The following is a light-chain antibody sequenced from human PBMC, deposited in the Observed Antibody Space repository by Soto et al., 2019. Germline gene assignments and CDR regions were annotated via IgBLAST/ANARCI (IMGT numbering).Light chain of an antibody. J-gene: IGKJ4*01. CDR3: MQALQKGT. CDR1: QSLLHSNGYNY. V-gene: IGKV2-28*01. CDR2: LGS. Sequence: DIVMTQSPLSLPVTPGEPASISCRSSQSLLHSNGYNYLDWYLQKPGQSPQLLIYLGSNQASGVPDRFSGSGSGTDFTLKISRVEAEDVGVYYCMQALQKGTFGGGTKVEIK.